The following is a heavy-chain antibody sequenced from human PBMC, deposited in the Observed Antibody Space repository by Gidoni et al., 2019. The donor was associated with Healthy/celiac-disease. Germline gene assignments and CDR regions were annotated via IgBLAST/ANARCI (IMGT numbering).Heavy chain of an antibody. CDR2: ISSSSSYT. J-gene: IGHJ4*02. CDR3: ARDVSWGAAAADY. Sequence: QVQLVESGGGLVKPGGSLRLSCAASGFTFSDYYMSWIRQAPGKGLEWVSYISSSSSYTNYADSVKGRFTISRDNAKNSLYLQMNSLRAEDTAVYYCARDVSWGAAAADYWGQGTLVTVSS. V-gene: IGHV3-11*05. D-gene: IGHD6-13*01. CDR1: GFTFSDYY.